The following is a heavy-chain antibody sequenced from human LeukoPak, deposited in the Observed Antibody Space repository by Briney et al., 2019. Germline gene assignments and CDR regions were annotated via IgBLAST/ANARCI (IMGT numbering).Heavy chain of an antibody. Sequence: ASVKVSCKASGYTFTSYYMHWVRQAPGQGLEWMGIINPSGGSTSYAQKFQGRVTMTTDTSTSTAYMELRSLRSDDTAVYYCARGYTGGGSWYDYWGQGTLVTVSS. CDR2: INPSGGST. V-gene: IGHV1-46*01. D-gene: IGHD6-13*01. CDR1: GYTFTSYY. J-gene: IGHJ4*02. CDR3: ARGYTGGGSWYDY.